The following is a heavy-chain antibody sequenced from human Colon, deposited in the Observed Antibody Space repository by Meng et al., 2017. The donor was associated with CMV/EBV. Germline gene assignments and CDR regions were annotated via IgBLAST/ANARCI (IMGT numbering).Heavy chain of an antibody. J-gene: IGHJ5*02. CDR1: GGTFDTST. V-gene: IGHV1-69*12. Sequence: QVQLGRAGAEGKKPGSSVQVSCKASGGTFDTSTFNWVRQAPGQGLEWMGGIIPMFGSPSYSQKFRGRVTITADELEVNSLRSEDTAVYYCARGKQAGFDLWGQGTLVTVSS. CDR2: IIPMFGSP. CDR3: ARGKQAGFDL. D-gene: IGHD6-13*01.